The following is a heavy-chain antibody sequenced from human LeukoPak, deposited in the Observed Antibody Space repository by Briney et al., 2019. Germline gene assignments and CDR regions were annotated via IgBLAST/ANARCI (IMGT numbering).Heavy chain of an antibody. V-gene: IGHV1-69*06. CDR1: GGTFSSYA. J-gene: IGHJ4*02. Sequence: SVKVSCKASGGTFSSYAISWVRRAPGQGLEWMGGIIPIFGTANYAQKFQGRVTITADKSTSTAYMELSSLRSEDTAVYYCARDNDSRDPPHFDYWGQGTLVTVSS. CDR3: ARDNDSRDPPHFDY. D-gene: IGHD3-16*01. CDR2: IIPIFGTA.